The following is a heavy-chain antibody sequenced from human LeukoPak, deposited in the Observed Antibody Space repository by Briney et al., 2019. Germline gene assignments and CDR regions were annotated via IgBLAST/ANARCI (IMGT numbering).Heavy chain of an antibody. CDR2: ISSSSSYI. Sequence: GGSLRLSCAASGFTFSSYSMNWVRQAPGKWLEWDSSISSSSSYIYYADSVKGRFTISRDNAKNLLYLQMNSMRAEDKAVYYCARGGGYYDSSGSFPDYWGEGTLVTVSS. CDR1: GFTFSSYS. V-gene: IGHV3-21*01. J-gene: IGHJ4*02. D-gene: IGHD3-22*01. CDR3: ARGGGYYDSSGSFPDY.